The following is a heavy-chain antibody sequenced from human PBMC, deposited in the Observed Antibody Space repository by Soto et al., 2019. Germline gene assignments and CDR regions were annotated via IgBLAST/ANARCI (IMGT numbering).Heavy chain of an antibody. CDR2: INPNTGGT. Sequence: ASVKVSCKASGYTFTGYYIHWVRQAPGQGLEWMGWINPNTGGTNYAQKFQGWVTMTRDTSISTAYMELSRLRSDDTAMYYCSTNNTNWGQGTLVTVSS. CDR1: GYTFTGYY. V-gene: IGHV1-2*04. J-gene: IGHJ4*02. D-gene: IGHD3-3*01. CDR3: STNNTN.